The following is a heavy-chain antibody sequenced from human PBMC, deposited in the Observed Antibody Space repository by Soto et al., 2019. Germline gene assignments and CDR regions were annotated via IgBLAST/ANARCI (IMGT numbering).Heavy chain of an antibody. CDR1: GFTFNNYA. V-gene: IGHV3-23*01. D-gene: IGHD5-12*01. Sequence: GGSLRLSCAASGFTFNNYAMNWVRQAPGKGLEWVATISGTGGSTYYADSVKGRFTISRDNSKNTLYLQMNSLRAEDTAVYYCAKDLGEYSSYVGYWGQGTVVTVSS. CDR3: AKDLGEYSSYVGY. J-gene: IGHJ4*02. CDR2: ISGTGGST.